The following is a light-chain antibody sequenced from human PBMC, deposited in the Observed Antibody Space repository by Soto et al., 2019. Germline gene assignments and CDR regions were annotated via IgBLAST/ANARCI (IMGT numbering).Light chain of an antibody. Sequence: DIQMTQSPSSLSASVGDRVTITCQASQDISNYLNWYQQKPGKVPKLLIYDASNLETGVPSRFSGSGSGTDFAFTISSLQPEDIATYYCQQYDNLPMYTFGQGTKADIK. CDR2: DAS. CDR3: QQYDNLPMYT. J-gene: IGKJ2*01. CDR1: QDISNY. V-gene: IGKV1-33*01.